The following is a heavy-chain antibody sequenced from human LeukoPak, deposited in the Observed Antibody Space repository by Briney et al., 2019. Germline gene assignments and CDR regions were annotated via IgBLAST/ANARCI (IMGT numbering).Heavy chain of an antibody. D-gene: IGHD4-17*01. J-gene: IGHJ3*02. Sequence: GASVKVSCKASGYTFTSYDINWVRQATGQGLEWMGWMNPNSGNTGYAQKFQGRVTMTRNTSISTAYMELSSLRSEDTAVYYYARDASYGDHDAFDIWGQGTMVTVSS. CDR2: MNPNSGNT. CDR1: GYTFTSYD. CDR3: ARDASYGDHDAFDI. V-gene: IGHV1-8*01.